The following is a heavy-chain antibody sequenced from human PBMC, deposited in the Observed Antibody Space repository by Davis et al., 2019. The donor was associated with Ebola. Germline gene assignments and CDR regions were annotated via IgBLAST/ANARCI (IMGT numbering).Heavy chain of an antibody. D-gene: IGHD3-3*01. Sequence: ASVKVSCKASGGTFSSYAISWVRQAPGQGLEWMGWISAYNGNTNYAQKLQGRVTMTADTSTSTAYMELRSLRSDDTAVYYCARDYPFLEWLSLDYWGQGTLVTVSS. CDR3: ARDYPFLEWLSLDY. CDR2: ISAYNGNT. V-gene: IGHV1-18*01. J-gene: IGHJ4*02. CDR1: GGTFSSYA.